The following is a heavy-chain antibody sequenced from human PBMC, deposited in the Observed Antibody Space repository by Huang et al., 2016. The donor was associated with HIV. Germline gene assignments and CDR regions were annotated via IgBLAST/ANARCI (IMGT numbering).Heavy chain of an antibody. Sequence: QITLRESGPALVKPTQTLTLTCTLSGFSLTTTSVGVGWLRPPPGQALEWLAFIYSNGDGRFSPSLRSRLTITTDTPKNQVVLTMTNMDPVDTATYYCAHSTDASAATFYFDFWGQGTLVAVSS. D-gene: IGHD6-25*01. V-gene: IGHV2-5*01. CDR1: GFSLTTTSVG. J-gene: IGHJ4*02. CDR2: IYSNGDG. CDR3: AHSTDASAATFYFDF.